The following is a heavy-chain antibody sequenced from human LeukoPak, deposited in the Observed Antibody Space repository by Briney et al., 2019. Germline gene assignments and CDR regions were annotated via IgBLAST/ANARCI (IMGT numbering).Heavy chain of an antibody. CDR3: AVCDYDNYYGMDV. CDR1: GGSFSSGGYY. V-gene: IGHV4-31*03. D-gene: IGHD5-12*01. CDR2: IYYSGST. Sequence: TRSLTCTVSGGSFSSGGYYWSWIRQHPGKGLEWIGYIYYSGSTYYSPSLKSRVTISVDTSENQFSLKLSSVTAADTAVYYCAVCDYDNYYGMDVWGQGTTVIGYS. J-gene: IGHJ6*02.